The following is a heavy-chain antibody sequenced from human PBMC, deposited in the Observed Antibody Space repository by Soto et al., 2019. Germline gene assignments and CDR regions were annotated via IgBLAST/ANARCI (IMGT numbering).Heavy chain of an antibody. D-gene: IGHD2-2*02. Sequence: QVQLVQSGAEVKKPGSSVKVSCKASGGTFSSYAISWVRQAPGQGLEWMGGIIPIFGTADYAQKFQGRVTITADESPSTAYMELSSLRSEDTDVYYCAGDGYCSSTSCYTDWYFDPWGRGTLVTVSS. V-gene: IGHV1-69*01. CDR1: GGTFSSYA. CDR2: IIPIFGTA. CDR3: AGDGYCSSTSCYTDWYFDP. J-gene: IGHJ2*01.